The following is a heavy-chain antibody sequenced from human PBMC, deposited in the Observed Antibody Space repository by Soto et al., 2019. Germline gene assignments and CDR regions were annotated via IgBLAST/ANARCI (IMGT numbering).Heavy chain of an antibody. D-gene: IGHD3-16*01. J-gene: IGHJ4*02. CDR3: ARRIGPPYVYLDY. CDR1: GYTFTGYG. CDR2: INAYNDNT. Sequence: QVQLVQSGAEVKRPGASVKVSCKASGYTFTGYGISWVRQAPGQGLEWMGRINAYNDNTDYAQKFQGRVTLTTDTSTSTAYMELRSLKSDDTAVYYCARRIGPPYVYLDYWGQGTLVTVSS. V-gene: IGHV1-18*01.